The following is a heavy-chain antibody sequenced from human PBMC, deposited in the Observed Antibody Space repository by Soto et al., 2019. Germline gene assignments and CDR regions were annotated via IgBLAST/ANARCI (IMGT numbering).Heavy chain of an antibody. CDR3: ARDTPRNDY. D-gene: IGHD4-4*01. J-gene: IGHJ4*02. V-gene: IGHV1-18*01. CDR2: ISAYNTNT. Sequence: QVQLVQSGAEVKKPGASVKVSCKTSGYTFTSYHISWVRQAPGQGLEWMGWISAYNTNTNYAQKFQGRVTMTTDTLTSTAYMELRSLGSDDTSVYDCARDTPRNDYWGQGTRVTVSS. CDR1: GYTFTSYH.